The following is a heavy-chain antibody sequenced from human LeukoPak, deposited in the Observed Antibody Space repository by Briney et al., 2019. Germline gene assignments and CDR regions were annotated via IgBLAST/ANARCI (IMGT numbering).Heavy chain of an antibody. CDR2: INHSGST. D-gene: IGHD3-10*01. J-gene: IGHJ4*02. CDR3: ARGYYYGSGRPFDY. Sequence: SETLPLTCAVYGGSFSGYYWSWIRQPPGKGLEWIGEINHSGSTNYNPSLKSRVTISVDTSKNQFSLKLSSVTAADTAVYYCARGYYYGSGRPFDYWGQGTLVTVSS. V-gene: IGHV4-34*01. CDR1: GGSFSGYY.